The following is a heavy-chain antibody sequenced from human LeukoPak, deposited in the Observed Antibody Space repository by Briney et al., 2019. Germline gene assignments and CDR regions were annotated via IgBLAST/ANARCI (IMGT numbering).Heavy chain of an antibody. CDR3: ARGREYYGSGSYRYFDY. D-gene: IGHD3-10*01. V-gene: IGHV4-34*01. CDR1: GGSFSGYY. Sequence: PSETLSLTCAVYGGSFSGYYWSWIRQPPGKGLEWIGEINHSGSTNYNPSLKSRVTISVDTSKNKFSRKLSSVTAADTAVYYCARGREYYGSGSYRYFDYWGQGTLVTVSS. J-gene: IGHJ4*02. CDR2: INHSGST.